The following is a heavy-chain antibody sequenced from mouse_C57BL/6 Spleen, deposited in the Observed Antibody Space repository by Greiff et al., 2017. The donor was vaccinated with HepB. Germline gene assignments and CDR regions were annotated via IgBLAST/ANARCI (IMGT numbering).Heavy chain of an antibody. J-gene: IGHJ1*03. Sequence: EVKLQESGGGLVKPGGSLKLSCAASGFTFSDYGMHWVRQAPEKGLEWVAYISSGSSTIYYADTVKGRFTISRDNAKNTLFLQMTSLRSEDTAMYYCARLTGRYFDVWGTGTTVTVSS. D-gene: IGHD4-1*01. CDR3: ARLTGRYFDV. V-gene: IGHV5-17*01. CDR1: GFTFSDYG. CDR2: ISSGSSTI.